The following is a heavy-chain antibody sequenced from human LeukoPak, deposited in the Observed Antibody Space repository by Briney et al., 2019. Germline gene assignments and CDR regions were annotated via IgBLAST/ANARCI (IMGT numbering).Heavy chain of an antibody. V-gene: IGHV1-18*01. J-gene: IGHJ1*01. CDR1: GYTFTSYG. Sequence: GASGKVCCKAAGYTFTSYGISWVRQAPGQGLGWRGGISAYHGNTNSAQTPHGRVTITTETSTSTAYMELRSLRSDDTAVYYCASHFIVGATEGPGEHWGQGTLVTVSS. CDR2: ISAYHGNT. CDR3: ASHFIVGATEGPGEH. D-gene: IGHD1-26*01.